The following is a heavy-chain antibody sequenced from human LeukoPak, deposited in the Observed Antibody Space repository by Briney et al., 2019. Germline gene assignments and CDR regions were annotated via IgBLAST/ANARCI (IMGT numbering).Heavy chain of an antibody. Sequence: PSETLSLTCTVSGGSISTYYWSWIRQPPGKGLEWIGCIYYSGNSNYNPSLKSRVTISVDTSKNQFSLKLSSVTAADTAVYYCAGLGASGNGYLSWFDPWGQGTLVTVSS. D-gene: IGHD3-22*01. CDR3: AGLGASGNGYLSWFDP. CDR2: IYYSGNS. CDR1: GGSISTYY. V-gene: IGHV4-59*01. J-gene: IGHJ5*02.